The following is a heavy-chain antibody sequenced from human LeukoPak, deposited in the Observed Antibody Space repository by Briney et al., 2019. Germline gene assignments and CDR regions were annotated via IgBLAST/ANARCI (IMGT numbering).Heavy chain of an antibody. V-gene: IGHV3-21*01. J-gene: IGHJ6*02. CDR1: GFTFSSYS. Sequence: GGSLRLSCAASGFTFSSYSMNWVRQAPGKGLEWVSSISSSSSSYIYYADSVKGRFTSSRDNAKSSLYLQMNSLRAEDTAVYYCARDGLRYSSSWYPYYYYGMDVWGQGTTVTVSS. CDR2: ISSSSSSYI. CDR3: ARDGLRYSSSWYPYYYYGMDV. D-gene: IGHD6-13*01.